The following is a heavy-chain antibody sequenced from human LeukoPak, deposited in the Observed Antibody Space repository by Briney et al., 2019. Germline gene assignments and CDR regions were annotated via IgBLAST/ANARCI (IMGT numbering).Heavy chain of an antibody. CDR1: GGSISSSSYY. D-gene: IGHD5-12*01. V-gene: IGHV4-39*01. CDR3: ARPVRDGYNFYLDY. Sequence: SETLSLTCTVSGGSISSSSYYWGWIRQPPGKGLEWIGSIYYSGSTYYNPSLKSRVTISVDTSKNQFSLKLSSVTAADTAVYYCARPVRDGYNFYLDYWGQGTLVTVSS. CDR2: IYYSGST. J-gene: IGHJ4*02.